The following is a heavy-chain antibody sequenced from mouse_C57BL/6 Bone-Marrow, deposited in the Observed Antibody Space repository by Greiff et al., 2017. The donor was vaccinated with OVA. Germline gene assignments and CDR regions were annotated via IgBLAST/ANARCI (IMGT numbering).Heavy chain of an antibody. CDR1: GYTFTSYW. D-gene: IGHD4-1*02. J-gene: IGHJ4*01. Sequence: QVQLQQPGAELVKPGASVKLSCKASGYTFTSYWMHWVKQRPGQGLEWIGMIPTNSGSTNYNEKFKSQATLTVDKSSSTAYMQLSSLTSEDSAVYYCAPTGLYYAMDYWGQGTSVTVSS. V-gene: IGHV1-64*01. CDR2: IPTNSGST. CDR3: APTGLYYAMDY.